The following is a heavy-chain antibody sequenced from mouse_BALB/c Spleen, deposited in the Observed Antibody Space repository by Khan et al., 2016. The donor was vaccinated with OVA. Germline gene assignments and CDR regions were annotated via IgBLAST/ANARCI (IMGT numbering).Heavy chain of an antibody. J-gene: IGHJ2*01. Sequence: VQLQESGAELAKPGASVKMSCKASGYTFINYWILWVKQRPGQGLAWIGYINPSTAYTEYNQNFKDKATLTADKSSRTAYIQLSSLTSEDSAVYYCARRGLRWDFDYWGKGTTLTVSS. V-gene: IGHV1-7*01. CDR2: INPSTAYT. CDR3: ARRGLRWDFDY. D-gene: IGHD1-1*01. CDR1: GYTFINYW.